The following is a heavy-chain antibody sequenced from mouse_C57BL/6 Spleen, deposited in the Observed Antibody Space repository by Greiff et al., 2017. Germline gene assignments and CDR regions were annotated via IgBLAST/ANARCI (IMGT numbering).Heavy chain of an antibody. Sequence: VQLQQPGAELVKPGASVKMSCKASGYTFTSYWMHWVKQRPGRGLEWIGRIYPNSGGTKYNEKFKSKATLTVDKSSSTAYMQLSSLTSEDSAVYDCALITTVPGGFAYWGQGTLVTVSA. CDR1: GYTFTSYW. J-gene: IGHJ3*01. CDR2: IYPNSGGT. CDR3: ALITTVPGGFAY. V-gene: IGHV1-72*01. D-gene: IGHD1-1*01.